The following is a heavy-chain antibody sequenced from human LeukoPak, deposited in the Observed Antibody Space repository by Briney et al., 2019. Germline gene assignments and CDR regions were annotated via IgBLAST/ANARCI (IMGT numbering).Heavy chain of an antibody. CDR2: IYSGGST. CDR1: GFSVSSNY. D-gene: IGHD3-10*01. CDR3: AREEKSRGGCDY. Sequence: GGSLRLSCAASGFSVSSNYMSWVRQAPGKGLEWVSVIYSGGSTYYADSVKGRFTISRDNFKNTLFLQMNSLRAEDTAVYYCAREEKSRGGCDYWGQGIRVTVSS. J-gene: IGHJ4*02. V-gene: IGHV3-66*01.